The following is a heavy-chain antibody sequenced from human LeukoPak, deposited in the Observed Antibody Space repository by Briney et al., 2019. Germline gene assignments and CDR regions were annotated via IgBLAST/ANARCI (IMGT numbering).Heavy chain of an antibody. CDR1: GYTFTSYD. J-gene: IGHJ6*03. Sequence: ASVKVSCKASGYTFTSYDINWVRQATGQGLEWMGWMNPNSGNTGYAQKFQGRVTMTRNTSISTAYMELSSPRSEDTAVYYCARRDIVATGRHYYYYMDVWGKGTTVTISS. CDR2: MNPNSGNT. D-gene: IGHD5-12*01. CDR3: ARRDIVATGRHYYYYMDV. V-gene: IGHV1-8*01.